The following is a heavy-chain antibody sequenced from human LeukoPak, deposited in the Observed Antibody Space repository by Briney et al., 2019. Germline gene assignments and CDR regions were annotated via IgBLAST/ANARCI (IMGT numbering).Heavy chain of an antibody. CDR3: AKVRMLAGSYRGLDS. V-gene: IGHV3-23*01. D-gene: IGHD6-19*01. Sequence: GGSLRLSCVASGFTFSDNAMTWVHQAPGKGLEWVSTISGRGGATYYADFVKGRSTISRDNSKNTLSLQLNSLRDEDTAVYHCAKVRMLAGSYRGLDSWGQGTLVTVSS. J-gene: IGHJ4*02. CDR1: GFTFSDNA. CDR2: ISGRGGAT.